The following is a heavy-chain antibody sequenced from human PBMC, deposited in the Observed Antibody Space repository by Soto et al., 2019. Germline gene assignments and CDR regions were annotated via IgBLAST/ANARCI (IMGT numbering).Heavy chain of an antibody. Sequence: EVQLLESGGGLVQPGGSLRLSCAASGFTFSSYAMSWVGQAPGKGLEWVSAISGSGGSTYYADSVKGRFTISRDNSKNTLSLQMNSLRAEDTAVYYCAKDIHVLRYFDWLFGDRGQGTLVTVSS. D-gene: IGHD3-9*01. V-gene: IGHV3-23*01. CDR3: AKDIHVLRYFDWLFGD. CDR1: GFTFSSYA. J-gene: IGHJ4*02. CDR2: ISGSGGST.